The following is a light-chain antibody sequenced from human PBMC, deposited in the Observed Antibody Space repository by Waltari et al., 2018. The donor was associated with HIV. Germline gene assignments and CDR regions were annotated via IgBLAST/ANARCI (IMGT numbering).Light chain of an antibody. Sequence: QCALTQPPSLSAAPGRSVPISCPATSLDVGTYNRVSWYLQPPVTAPRLIIYEVKKRPSGVPDRFSGSKSGNTASLTISGLQAEDEADCYCSSYRTNNTIVVGTGTKVTVL. CDR3: SSYRTNNTIV. CDR1: SLDVGTYNR. V-gene: IGLV2-18*02. J-gene: IGLJ1*01. CDR2: EVK.